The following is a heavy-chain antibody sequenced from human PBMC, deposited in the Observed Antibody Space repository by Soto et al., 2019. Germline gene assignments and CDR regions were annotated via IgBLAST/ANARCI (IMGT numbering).Heavy chain of an antibody. CDR2: IYPGGVNI. CDR3: ARGRITIFGVVVGTDYYGMDV. V-gene: IGHV1-46*01. CDR1: GYSFTSHY. D-gene: IGHD3-3*01. Sequence: GASVKVSCKAIGYSFTSHYMHWVRQAPGQGLEWMGTIYPGGVNIGYAQKFKGRVTMTKDTSTSTAYMELSSLRSEDTAVYYCARGRITIFGVVVGTDYYGMDVWGQGTTVTVSS. J-gene: IGHJ6*02.